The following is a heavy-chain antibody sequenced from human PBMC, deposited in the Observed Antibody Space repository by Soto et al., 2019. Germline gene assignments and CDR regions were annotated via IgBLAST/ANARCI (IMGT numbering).Heavy chain of an antibody. CDR3: ARHEVAVAGAYYYYYGMDV. D-gene: IGHD6-19*01. J-gene: IGHJ6*02. CDR2: IDPSDSYT. V-gene: IGHV5-10-1*01. CDR1: GYSFTSYW. Sequence: ESLKISCKGSGYSFTSYWISWVRQMPGKGLEWMGRIDPSDSYTNYSPSFQGHVTISADKSISTAYLQWSSLKASDTAMYYCARHEVAVAGAYYYYYGMDVWGQGTTVTVSS.